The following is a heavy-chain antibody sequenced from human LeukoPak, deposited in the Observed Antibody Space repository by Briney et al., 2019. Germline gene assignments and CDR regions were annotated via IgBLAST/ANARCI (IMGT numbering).Heavy chain of an antibody. Sequence: GRSLRLSCAASGFTFSSYGMHWVRQAPGKGLEWMAVISYDGSNKYYADSVKGRFTISRDNSKNTLYLQMNSLRAEDTAVYYCARGGRIQLWLNFDYWGQGTLVTVSS. CDR1: GFTFSSYG. CDR2: ISYDGSNK. J-gene: IGHJ4*02. CDR3: ARGGRIQLWLNFDY. V-gene: IGHV3-30*03. D-gene: IGHD5-18*01.